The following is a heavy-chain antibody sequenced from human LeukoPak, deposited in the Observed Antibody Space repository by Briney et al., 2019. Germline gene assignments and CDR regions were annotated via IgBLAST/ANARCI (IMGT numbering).Heavy chain of an antibody. J-gene: IGHJ2*01. V-gene: IGHV4-34*01. CDR2: INHSGST. D-gene: IGHD6-13*01. CDR1: GGSFSGYY. Sequence: PSETLSLTCAVYGGSFSGYYWSWIRQPPGKGLEWIGEINHSGSTNYNPSLKSRVTISVDTSKNQFSLKLSSVTAADTAVYYCARGGIAGHWYFDLWGRGTLVTASS. CDR3: ARGGIAGHWYFDL.